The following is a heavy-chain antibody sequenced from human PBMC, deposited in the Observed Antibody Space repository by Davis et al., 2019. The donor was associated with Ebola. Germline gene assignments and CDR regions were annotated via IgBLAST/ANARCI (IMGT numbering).Heavy chain of an antibody. Sequence: PSETLSLTCTVSGGSISSSSYYWGWIRQPPGKGLEWIGSIYYSGSTYYNPSLKSRVTISVDTSKNQFSLKLSSVTAADTAVYYCARLVVPAGHPHYYYYGMDVWGQGTTVTVSS. V-gene: IGHV4-39*01. CDR3: ARLVVPAGHPHYYYYGMDV. J-gene: IGHJ6*02. CDR1: GGSISSSSYY. D-gene: IGHD2-2*01. CDR2: IYYSGST.